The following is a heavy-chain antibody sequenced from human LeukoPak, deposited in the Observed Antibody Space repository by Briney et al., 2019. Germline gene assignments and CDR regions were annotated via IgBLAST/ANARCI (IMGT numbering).Heavy chain of an antibody. CDR1: GFTFSSYA. CDR3: ARSRVGANVY. J-gene: IGHJ4*02. V-gene: IGHV3-30-3*01. D-gene: IGHD1-26*01. Sequence: GRSLRLSCAASGFTFSSYAMHWVRQAPGKGLEWVAVISYDGSNKYYADSVKGRFTISRDNSKNTLYLQMNSLRAEDTAVYYCARSRVGANVYWGQGTLVTVSS. CDR2: ISYDGSNK.